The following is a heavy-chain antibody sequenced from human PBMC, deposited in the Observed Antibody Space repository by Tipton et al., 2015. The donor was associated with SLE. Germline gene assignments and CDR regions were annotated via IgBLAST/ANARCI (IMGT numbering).Heavy chain of an antibody. Sequence: TLSLTCSVSGGSMSSYYWSWIRQPPGKGLEWIGFIYYSGSTNYNPSLKSRVTISVDTSKSQFSLKLSSVTAADTAVYYCARGSGEGDWFDPWGQGTLVTVSS. CDR3: ARGSGEGDWFDP. V-gene: IGHV4-59*01. CDR2: IYYSGST. CDR1: GGSMSSYY. J-gene: IGHJ5*02. D-gene: IGHD1-26*01.